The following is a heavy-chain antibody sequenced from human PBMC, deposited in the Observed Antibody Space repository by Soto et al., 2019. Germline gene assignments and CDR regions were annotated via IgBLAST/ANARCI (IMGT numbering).Heavy chain of an antibody. D-gene: IGHD6-19*01. Sequence: AASVKVSCKASGGTFSSYAISWVRQAPGQGLEWMGGIIPIFGTANYAQKFQGRVTITADESTSTAYMELSSLRSEDTAVYYCARAWGTTHIAVAGTWFDPWGQGTLVTVSS. CDR1: GGTFSSYA. V-gene: IGHV1-69*13. CDR3: ARAWGTTHIAVAGTWFDP. J-gene: IGHJ5*02. CDR2: IIPIFGTA.